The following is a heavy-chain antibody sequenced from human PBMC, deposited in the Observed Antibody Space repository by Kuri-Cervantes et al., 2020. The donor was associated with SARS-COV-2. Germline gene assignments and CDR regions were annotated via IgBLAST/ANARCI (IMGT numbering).Heavy chain of an antibody. CDR3: ARTRGSDYTDAFDL. J-gene: IGHJ3*01. CDR1: GFRFTTYW. V-gene: IGHV5-51*01. Sequence: KVSCKGSGFRFTTYWIGWVRQMPGKGLEWMAIIYPTDSDTRYSPSFQGPVTISADKSISTAYLQWSSLKASDSAMYYCARTRGSDYTDAFDLWGQGTMVTVSS. CDR2: IYPTDSDT. D-gene: IGHD1-26*01.